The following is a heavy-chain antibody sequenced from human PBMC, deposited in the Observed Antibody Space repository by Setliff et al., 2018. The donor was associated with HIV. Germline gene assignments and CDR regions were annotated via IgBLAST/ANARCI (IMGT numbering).Heavy chain of an antibody. J-gene: IGHJ4*02. Sequence: KVSCKASGGTFSSYAINWVRQAPGQGLEWMGGIIPILGIANYAQKFQGRVTITADKSTSTAYMELSSLRSEDTAVYYCARDREYYYDNSGSPSFDYWGQGTLVTVSS. V-gene: IGHV1-69*10. CDR1: GGTFSSYA. CDR3: ARDREYYYDNSGSPSFDY. CDR2: IIPILGIA. D-gene: IGHD3-22*01.